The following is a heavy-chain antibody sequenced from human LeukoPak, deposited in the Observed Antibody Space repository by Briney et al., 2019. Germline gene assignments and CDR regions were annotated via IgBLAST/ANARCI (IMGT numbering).Heavy chain of an antibody. D-gene: IGHD3-10*01. CDR3: ARTMVRGVMASAR. Sequence: SETLSLTCTVSGGSISSYYWSWIRQPPGKGLEWIGYIYYSGSTNYNPSLKSRVTISVDTSKNQFSLKLSSVTAADTAVYYCARTMVRGVMASARWGQGTLITVSS. J-gene: IGHJ4*02. V-gene: IGHV4-59*08. CDR1: GGSISSYY. CDR2: IYYSGST.